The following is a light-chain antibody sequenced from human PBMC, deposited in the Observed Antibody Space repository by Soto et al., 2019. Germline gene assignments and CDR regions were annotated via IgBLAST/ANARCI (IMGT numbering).Light chain of an antibody. Sequence: VLTQSPGTLSLSPGERATLSCRASQNVRNTYLAWYQQKAGQAPRLLIYAASSRATGIPDRFSGSGSGTDFTLTITGLEPEDFAVYYCQQYGSSPDLITFGPGTKVDIK. CDR1: QNVRNTY. CDR2: AAS. V-gene: IGKV3-20*01. J-gene: IGKJ3*01. CDR3: QQYGSSPDLIT.